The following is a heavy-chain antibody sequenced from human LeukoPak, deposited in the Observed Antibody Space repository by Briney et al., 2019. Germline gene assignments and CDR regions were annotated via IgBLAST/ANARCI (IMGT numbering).Heavy chain of an antibody. V-gene: IGHV1-2*02. J-gene: IGHJ4*02. CDR1: GYTFTGYY. CDR3: ARLCGAACYAPASDY. CDR2: INPNSGGT. D-gene: IGHD2-21*02. Sequence: GASVKVSCKASGYTFTGYYMHWVRQAPGQGLEWMGWINPNSGGTNCAQKFQDRVTMTRDTSISTAYMELSRLRSDDMAVYYCARLCGAACYAPASDYWGQGTLVTVSS.